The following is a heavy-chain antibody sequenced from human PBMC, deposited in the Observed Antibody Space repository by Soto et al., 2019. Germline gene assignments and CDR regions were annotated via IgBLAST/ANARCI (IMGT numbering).Heavy chain of an antibody. Sequence: GGSLRLSCAASGFTFSSYAMSLVRQAPGKGLEWVSAISGSGGSTYYADSVKGRFTISRDNSKNTLYLQMNSLRAEDTAVYYCAKYCSGGSCPLYYYYYYMDVWGKGTTVTVSS. J-gene: IGHJ6*03. CDR2: ISGSGGST. D-gene: IGHD2-15*01. CDR3: AKYCSGGSCPLYYYYYYMDV. V-gene: IGHV3-23*01. CDR1: GFTFSSYA.